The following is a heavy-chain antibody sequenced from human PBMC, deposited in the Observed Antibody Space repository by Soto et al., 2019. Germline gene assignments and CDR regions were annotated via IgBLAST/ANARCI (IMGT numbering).Heavy chain of an antibody. J-gene: IGHJ4*02. CDR2: ISGSGGST. CDR1: GFTFSSYA. D-gene: IGHD6-19*01. V-gene: IGHV3-23*01. Sequence: GGSLRLSCAASGFTFSSYAMSWVRQAPGKGLEWVSAISGSGGSTYYADSVKGRFTISRDNSKNTLYLQMNSLRAEDTAVYYCAKDLSRSSGWSGLDYFDYWGQGTLVTVSS. CDR3: AKDLSRSSGWSGLDYFDY.